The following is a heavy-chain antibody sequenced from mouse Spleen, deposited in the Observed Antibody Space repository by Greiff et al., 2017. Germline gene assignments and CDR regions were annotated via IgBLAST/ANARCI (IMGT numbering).Heavy chain of an antibody. V-gene: IGHV5-9-1*02. Sequence: EVMLVESGEGLVKPGGSLKLSCAASGFTFSNYAMSWVRQTPEKRLEWVAYISSGGDYIYYADTVKGRFTISRDNARNTLYLQMSSLKSEDTAMFYCTRDGGIYYDYDGAYWGQGTLVTVSA. CDR2: ISSGGDYI. CDR1: GFTFSNYA. CDR3: TRDGGIYYDYDGAY. D-gene: IGHD2-4*01. J-gene: IGHJ3*01.